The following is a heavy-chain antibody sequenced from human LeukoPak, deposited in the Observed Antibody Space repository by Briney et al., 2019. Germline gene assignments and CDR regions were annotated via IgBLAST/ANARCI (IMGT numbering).Heavy chain of an antibody. CDR2: INPNSGGT. CDR3: ARDLGRLRYFDWLLSSPLYFDY. D-gene: IGHD3-9*01. Sequence: ASVKVSCKASGYTFTGYYMHWVRRAPGQGLEWVGWINPNSGGTNYAQKFQGRVTMTRDTSISTAYMELSRLRSDDTAVYYCARDLGRLRYFDWLLSSPLYFDYWGQGTLVTVSS. J-gene: IGHJ4*02. V-gene: IGHV1-2*02. CDR1: GYTFTGYY.